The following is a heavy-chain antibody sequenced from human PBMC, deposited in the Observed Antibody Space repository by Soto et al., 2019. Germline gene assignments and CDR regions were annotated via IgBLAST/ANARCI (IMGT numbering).Heavy chain of an antibody. J-gene: IGHJ6*03. CDR1: GFTFSNAW. CDR3: TTDGDDYYYMDV. Sequence: GGSLRLSCAAAGFTFSNAWMSWVRQAPGKGLEWVGRIKSKTDGGTTDYAAPVKGRFTTSRDDSKNTLYLQMNSLKTEDTAVYYCTTDGDDYYYMDVWGKGTTVTVSS. V-gene: IGHV3-15*01. CDR2: IKSKTDGGTT. D-gene: IGHD5-12*01.